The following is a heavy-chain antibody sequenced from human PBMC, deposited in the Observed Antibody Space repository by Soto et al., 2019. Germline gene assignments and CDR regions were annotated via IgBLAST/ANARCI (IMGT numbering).Heavy chain of an antibody. CDR2: IFYSGST. CDR3: ARDPRTGYYSGHYTMDV. J-gene: IGHJ6*02. Sequence: PSETLSLTCTVSGGSINSADYYWTWIRQPPGKGLEWIGYIFYSGSTFYNPSLKSRVSISVDTSKNQFSLSLTSVTATDTAVYYCARDPRTGYYSGHYTMDVWRQWTTVT. V-gene: IGHV4-30-4*01. CDR1: GGSINSADYY. D-gene: IGHD3-9*01.